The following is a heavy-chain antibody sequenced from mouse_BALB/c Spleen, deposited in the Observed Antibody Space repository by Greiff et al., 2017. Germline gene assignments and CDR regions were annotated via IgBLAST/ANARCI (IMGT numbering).Heavy chain of an antibody. CDR2: INPSTGYT. V-gene: IGHV1-7*01. Sequence: QVQLQQSGAELAKPGASVKMSCKASGYTFTSYWMHWVKQRPGQGLEWIGYINPSTGYTEYNQKFKDKATLTADKSSSTAYMQLSSLTSEDSAVYYCARGGYDARRDYWGQGTTLTVSS. CDR3: ARGGYDARRDY. J-gene: IGHJ2*01. D-gene: IGHD2-2*01. CDR1: GYTFTSYW.